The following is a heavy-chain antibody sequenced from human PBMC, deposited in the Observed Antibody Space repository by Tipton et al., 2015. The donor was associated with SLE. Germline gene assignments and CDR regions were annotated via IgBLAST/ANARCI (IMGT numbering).Heavy chain of an antibody. D-gene: IGHD2/OR15-2a*01. V-gene: IGHV4-59*01. Sequence: TLSLTCTVSVGSISSYYWSWVRQPPGKGLEWIGYIYYSGSTNYNPSLKSRVTISVDTSKNQFSLKLSSVTAADTAVYYCARTLSAPPSHYAFDIWGQGTMVTVSS. J-gene: IGHJ3*02. CDR2: IYYSGST. CDR1: VGSISSYY. CDR3: ARTLSAPPSHYAFDI.